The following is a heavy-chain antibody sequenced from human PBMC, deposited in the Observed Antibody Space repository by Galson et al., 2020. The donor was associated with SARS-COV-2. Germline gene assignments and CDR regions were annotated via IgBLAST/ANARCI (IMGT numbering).Heavy chain of an antibody. CDR2: IFSNDEK. V-gene: IGHV2-26*01. D-gene: IGHD2-2*01. CDR1: GFSLSNARLG. Sequence: SGPTLVKPTETLTLTCTVSGFSLSNARLGVSWIRQPPGKALEWLAQIFSNDEKAYNTSLRSRLTVSKDTSKSQVILTMTHVDPADTAAYYCARRYGSTGSVYWFDYWGQGTLVTVSS. J-gene: IGHJ4*02. CDR3: ARRYGSTGSVYWFDY.